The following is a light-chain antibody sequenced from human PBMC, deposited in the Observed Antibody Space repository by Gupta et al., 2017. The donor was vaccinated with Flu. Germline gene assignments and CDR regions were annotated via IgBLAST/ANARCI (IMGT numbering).Light chain of an antibody. V-gene: IGLV3-21*02. CDR3: PEWESNSGGV. CDR2: AIR. J-gene: IGLJ3*02. Sequence: HVLTQPPSLSVAPRQTATITCGGSDRETKCVHWYQQKPGPAPVLCVDAIRDRPSGIPERCSGSVSGTTATITISRVEAGDESYYWCPEWESNSGGVFGGGTKLTVL. CDR1: DRETKC.